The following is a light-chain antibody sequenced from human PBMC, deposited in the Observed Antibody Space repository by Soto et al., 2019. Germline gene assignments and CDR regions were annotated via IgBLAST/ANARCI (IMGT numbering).Light chain of an antibody. J-gene: IGLJ3*02. V-gene: IGLV2-8*01. Sequence: QSVLTQPPSASGSPGQSVTIACTGTSSDVGDYNYVSWYQHHPGKVPKLMFYEVTKRPSGVPDRLSGSKSGNTASLTVSGLQAEDETGYYCSSYAGSNRGVFGGGTKLTVL. CDR2: EVT. CDR3: SSYAGSNRGV. CDR1: SSDVGDYNY.